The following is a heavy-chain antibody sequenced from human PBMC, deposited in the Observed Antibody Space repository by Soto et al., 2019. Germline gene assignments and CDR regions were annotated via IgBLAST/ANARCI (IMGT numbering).Heavy chain of an antibody. Sequence: SETLSLTCTVSGGSISSGGYYWSWIRQHPGKGLEWIGYIYYSGSTYYNPSLKSRVTISVDTSKNQFSLKLSSVTAADTAVYYCASGYMVRGVIRGMDVWGQGTTVTVS. CDR1: GGSISSGGYY. CDR2: IYYSGST. CDR3: ASGYMVRGVIRGMDV. D-gene: IGHD3-10*01. J-gene: IGHJ6*02. V-gene: IGHV4-31*03.